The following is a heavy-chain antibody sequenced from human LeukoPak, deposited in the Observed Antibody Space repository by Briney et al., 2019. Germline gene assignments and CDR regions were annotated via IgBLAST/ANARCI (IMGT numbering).Heavy chain of an antibody. D-gene: IGHD4-17*01. V-gene: IGHV4-39*01. CDR2: IYYSGST. Sequence: PSETLSLTCTVSGGSIITSSYYGGWIRQPPGKGLEWIGSIYYSGSTYFKPSLKSRLTISVDTSKNQFSLKLSSVTAADTAVYYCATPAGPFGDYDYWGQGTLVTVSS. CDR1: GGSIITSSYY. J-gene: IGHJ4*02. CDR3: ATPAGPFGDYDY.